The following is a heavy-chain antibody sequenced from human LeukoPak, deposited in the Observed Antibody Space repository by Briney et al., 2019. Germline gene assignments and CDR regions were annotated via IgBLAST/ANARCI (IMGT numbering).Heavy chain of an antibody. J-gene: IGHJ4*02. CDR1: GGSISSGGYS. CDR2: IYHSGST. Sequence: PSQTLSLTCAVSGGSISSGGYSWSWIRQPPGKGLEWIGYIYHSGSTYYNPSLKSRVTISVDRFKNQFSLKLSSVTAADTAVYYCARGYCSGGSCYAIDYWGQGTLVTVSS. D-gene: IGHD2-15*01. CDR3: ARGYCSGGSCYAIDY. V-gene: IGHV4-30-2*01.